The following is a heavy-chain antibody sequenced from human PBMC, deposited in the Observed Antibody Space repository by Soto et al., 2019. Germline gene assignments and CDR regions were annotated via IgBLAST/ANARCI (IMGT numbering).Heavy chain of an antibody. J-gene: IGHJ3*02. CDR1: GGSISSSNW. CDR2: IYHSGST. D-gene: IGHD3-3*01. CDR3: ARTWVLEWSGGAFDI. V-gene: IGHV4-4*02. Sequence: SETLSLTCAVSGGSISSSNWWSWVRQPPGKGLEWIGEIYHSGSTNYNPSLKSRVTISVDKSKNQFSLKLSSVTAADTAVYYCARTWVLEWSGGAFDIWGQGTMVTVSS.